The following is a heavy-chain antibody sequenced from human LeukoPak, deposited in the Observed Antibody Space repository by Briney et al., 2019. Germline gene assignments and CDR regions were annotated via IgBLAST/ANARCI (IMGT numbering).Heavy chain of an antibody. CDR2: MWHDGTRE. CDR3: ARDLSYGSLDF. V-gene: IGHV3-33*01. CDR1: GFILRSHG. Sequence: GGPLRLSCAVPGFILRSHGMHWVRQAPAKGVEWVAGMWHDGTREDYEDSVKGRFTISRDMSKNTLNLQMNSLRVEDTAMFYCARDLSYGSLDFGGPGALVTVSS. J-gene: IGHJ4*02. D-gene: IGHD1-26*01.